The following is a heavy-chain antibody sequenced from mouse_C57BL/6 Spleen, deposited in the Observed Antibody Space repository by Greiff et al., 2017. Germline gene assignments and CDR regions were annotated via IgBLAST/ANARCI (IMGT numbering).Heavy chain of an antibody. CDR3: ARDGKRDYAMDY. CDR2: IYPGDGDT. CDR1: GYAFSSSW. Sequence: QVQLQQSGPELVKPGASVKISCKASGYAFSSSWMNWVKQRPGKGLEWIGRIYPGDGDTNYNGKFKGKATLTADKSSSSAYMHLSSLTSEDSAVYVCARDGKRDYAMDYWGQGTSVTVSS. D-gene: IGHD2-1*01. V-gene: IGHV1-82*01. J-gene: IGHJ4*01.